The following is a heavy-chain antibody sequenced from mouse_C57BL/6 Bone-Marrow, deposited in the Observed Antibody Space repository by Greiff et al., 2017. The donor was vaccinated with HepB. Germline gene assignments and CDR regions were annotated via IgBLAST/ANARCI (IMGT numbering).Heavy chain of an antibody. J-gene: IGHJ2*01. CDR1: GYTFTSYG. D-gene: IGHD2-3*01. CDR3: AREGWWLLDYFDY. Sequence: QVQLQQSGAELARPGASVKLSCKASGYTFTSYGISWVKQRTGQGLEWIGEIYPRSGNTYFNEKFKGKSTLTADKSSSTAYMEHRSLTSEDSAVYFCAREGWWLLDYFDYWGQGTTLTVSS. CDR2: IYPRSGNT. V-gene: IGHV1-81*01.